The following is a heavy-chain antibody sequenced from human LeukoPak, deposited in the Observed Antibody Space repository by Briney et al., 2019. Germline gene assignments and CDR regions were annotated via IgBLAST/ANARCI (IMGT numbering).Heavy chain of an antibody. CDR1: GASVNSHSYY. D-gene: IGHD3-10*01. V-gene: IGHV4-61*01. CDR3: ARMEAWVGVVTGPRGFDY. Sequence: SETLSLTCTVSGASVNSHSYYWSWLRQPPGQGLEWIGYLYYSGSTNYNPSLTSRLTISVDTSKNQFSLKLNSVTAADTVVYYCARMEAWVGVVTGPRGFDYWGQGTLVTVSS. CDR2: LYYSGST. J-gene: IGHJ4*02.